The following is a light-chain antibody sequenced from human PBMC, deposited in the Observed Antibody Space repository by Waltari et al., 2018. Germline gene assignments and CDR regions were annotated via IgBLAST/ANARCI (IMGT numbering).Light chain of an antibody. CDR1: QSVGMF. CDR3: QKYVNLPAT. J-gene: IGKJ1*01. V-gene: IGKV3-20*01. CDR2: HAS. Sequence: EIVLPQSPSTLSSSPGERATLSCRASQSVGMFLDWYQQKPGQAPRLLIYHASNRATGIPDRFSGSGFGTDFSLTISGLEPEDFAVYYCQKYVNLPATFGQGTKVEIK.